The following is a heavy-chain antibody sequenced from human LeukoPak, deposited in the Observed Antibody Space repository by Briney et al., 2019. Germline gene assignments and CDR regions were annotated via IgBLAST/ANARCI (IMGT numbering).Heavy chain of an antibody. V-gene: IGHV3-30*02. J-gene: IGHJ4*02. CDR3: AKPTIAVAGTSFDY. Sequence: PGGSLRLSCAASGFTFSNYGMHWVRQAPGKGLEWVAFIRYDGSNKYYADSVKGRFTISRDNSKDTLYLQMNSLRAEDTAVYYCAKPTIAVAGTSFDYWGQGTLVTVSS. CDR2: IRYDGSNK. D-gene: IGHD6-19*01. CDR1: GFTFSNYG.